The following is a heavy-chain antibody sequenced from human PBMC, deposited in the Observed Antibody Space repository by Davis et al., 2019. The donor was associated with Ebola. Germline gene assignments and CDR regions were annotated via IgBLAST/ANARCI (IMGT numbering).Heavy chain of an antibody. D-gene: IGHD2/OR15-2a*01. J-gene: IGHJ6*02. CDR3: ARVIHFPGIGTDV. CDR2: ISRSSRYI. V-gene: IGHV3-21*01. Sequence: PGGSLRLSCAASGFTFSNYSMNWVRQAPGKGLEWVSSISRSSRYIYYGDSVRGRFTISRDNAKNTLYLQMDSLRAEDTAVYHCARVIHFPGIGTDVWGQGATVTVSS. CDR1: GFTFSNYS.